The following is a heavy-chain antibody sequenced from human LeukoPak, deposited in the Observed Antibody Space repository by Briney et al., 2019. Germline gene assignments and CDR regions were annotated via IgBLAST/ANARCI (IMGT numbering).Heavy chain of an antibody. J-gene: IGHJ4*02. CDR1: GYTFTSYY. D-gene: IGHD2-15*01. CDR3: ARSGAHCSGGSCYTFDY. Sequence: GASVKVSCKASGYTFTSYYMHWVRQAPRQGLEWMGIINPSGGSTSYAQKFQGRVTMTRDTSTSTVYMELSSLRSEDTAVYYCARSGAHCSGGSCYTFDYWGQGTLVTVSS. CDR2: INPSGGST. V-gene: IGHV1-46*01.